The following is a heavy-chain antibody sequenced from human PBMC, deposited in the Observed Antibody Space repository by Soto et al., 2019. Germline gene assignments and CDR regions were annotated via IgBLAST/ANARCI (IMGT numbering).Heavy chain of an antibody. CDR2: IYRTGST. V-gene: IGHV4-4*02. Sequence: NPXESLSLTCAVSGGSFTSNNWWAWVRQPPGQGLEWIGEIYRTGSTNYNPSLKSRVTISLDKSENQFSLKVTSLTAADTAVYYCASRDPGTSVDYWGQGTLVTVYS. D-gene: IGHD1-7*01. CDR1: GGSFTSNNW. CDR3: ASRDPGTSVDY. J-gene: IGHJ4*02.